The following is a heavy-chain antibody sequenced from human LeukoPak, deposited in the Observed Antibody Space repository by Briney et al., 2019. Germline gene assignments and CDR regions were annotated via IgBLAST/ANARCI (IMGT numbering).Heavy chain of an antibody. CDR2: ISSSGSTI. Sequence: GGSLRLSCAASGFTFSDYYMSWIRQAPGKGLEWVSYISSSGSTIYYADSVKGRFTISRDNAKNSLYLQMNSLRAEDTAVYYCARDRTYCSSTSCYGDYWGQGTLVTVSS. CDR3: ARDRTYCSSTSCYGDY. CDR1: GFTFSDYY. J-gene: IGHJ4*02. D-gene: IGHD2-2*01. V-gene: IGHV3-11*04.